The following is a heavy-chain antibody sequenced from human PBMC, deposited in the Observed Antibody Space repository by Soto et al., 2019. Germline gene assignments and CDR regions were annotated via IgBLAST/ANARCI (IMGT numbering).Heavy chain of an antibody. V-gene: IGHV1-69*13. CDR2: IIPIFGTA. Sequence: VKVSCKASGGTFSSYAISWVRQAPGQGLEWMGGIIPIFGTANYAQKFQGRVTITADESTSTAYMELSSLRTEDTAVYYCARDSSGYYYFHYFDYWGQGTLVTVSS. D-gene: IGHD3-22*01. J-gene: IGHJ4*02. CDR3: ARDSSGYYYFHYFDY. CDR1: GGTFSSYA.